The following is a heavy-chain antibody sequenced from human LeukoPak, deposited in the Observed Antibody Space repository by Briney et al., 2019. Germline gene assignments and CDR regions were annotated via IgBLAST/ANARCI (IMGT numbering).Heavy chain of an antibody. Sequence: GASVKVSCKASGYTFTSYDINGVRQATGQGLEWMGWMNPNSGNTGYAQKFQGRVTITRNTSISTAYMELSSLRSEDTAVYYCARGAQWELLDYWGQGTLVTVSS. V-gene: IGHV1-8*03. CDR1: GYTFTSYD. D-gene: IGHD1-26*01. J-gene: IGHJ4*02. CDR3: ARGAQWELLDY. CDR2: MNPNSGNT.